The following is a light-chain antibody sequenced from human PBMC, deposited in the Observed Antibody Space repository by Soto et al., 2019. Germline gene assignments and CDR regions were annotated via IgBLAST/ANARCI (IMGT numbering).Light chain of an antibody. V-gene: IGLV2-14*03. CDR3: SSYTSSSTHV. CDR1: SSDVGAYNF. Sequence: QSALTQPASVSGSPGQSITISCTGTSSDVGAYNFVSWYQQHPGKVPKLMIFDVSRRPSGVSDRFSGAKSGNTASLTISGLQAEDEGDYSCSSYTSSSTHVFGSGTKLTVL. J-gene: IGLJ1*01. CDR2: DVS.